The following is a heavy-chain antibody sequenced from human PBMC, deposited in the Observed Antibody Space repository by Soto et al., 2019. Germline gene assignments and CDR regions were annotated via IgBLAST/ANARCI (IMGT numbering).Heavy chain of an antibody. V-gene: IGHV3-23*01. Sequence: EVQLLESGGGLVQPGGSLRLSCAASGFTFSSYAMSWVRQAPGKGLEWVSAISGSGGSTYYADSVKGRFTISRDNSKKTLYLQMNSLRAEDTAVYYCAKTSDCTTGVCPNYFDYWGHGTLVTVSS. J-gene: IGHJ4*01. CDR1: GFTFSSYA. D-gene: IGHD2-8*01. CDR2: ISGSGGST. CDR3: AKTSDCTTGVCPNYFDY.